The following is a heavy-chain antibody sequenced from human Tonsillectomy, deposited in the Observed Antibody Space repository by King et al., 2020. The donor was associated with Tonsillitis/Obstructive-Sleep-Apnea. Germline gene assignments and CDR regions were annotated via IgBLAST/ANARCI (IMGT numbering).Heavy chain of an antibody. CDR1: GFTFRSYT. V-gene: IGHV3-23*04. D-gene: IGHD4-17*01. CDR3: AKASPNVGGDYGDDQPFDY. Sequence: VQLVESGGGLEQPGGSLRLSCAASGFTFRSYTMSWVRQAPGKGLEWFSGISGRGGSTYYADSVKCRFTITRDNSKNTLYLQMTSLRAEDTAVYYCAKASPNVGGDYGDDQPFDYWGQGILVTVSS. J-gene: IGHJ4*02. CDR2: ISGRGGST.